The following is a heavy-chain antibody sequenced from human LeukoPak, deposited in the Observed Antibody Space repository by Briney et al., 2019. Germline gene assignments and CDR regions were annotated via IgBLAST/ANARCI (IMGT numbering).Heavy chain of an antibody. J-gene: IGHJ4*02. D-gene: IGHD3-10*01. Sequence: ASVKVSCKVPGYTFTDYYMHWVHQAPGKGLEWMGLVDPEDGETIYAEKFQGRVTITADTSTDTAYMELSSLRSEDTAVYYCATMGYYYGSGSYYATTNLVDYWGQGTLVTVSS. V-gene: IGHV1-69-2*01. CDR2: VDPEDGET. CDR3: ATMGYYYGSGSYYATTNLVDY. CDR1: GYTFTDYY.